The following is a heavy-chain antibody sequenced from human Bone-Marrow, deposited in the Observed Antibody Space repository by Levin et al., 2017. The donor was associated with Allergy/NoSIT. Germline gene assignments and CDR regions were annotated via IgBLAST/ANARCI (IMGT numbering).Heavy chain of an antibody. Sequence: GGSLRLSCAASGFVFTDFYFGWIRQAPGKGLEWLSYISPSSSATYYADSVKARLTISRDNVNNSLSLQINSLRPEDTAVYYCARGGRGQPVSQLDYWGQGILVTVSS. CDR1: GFVFTDFY. V-gene: IGHV3-11*01. J-gene: IGHJ4*02. CDR3: ARGGRGQPVSQLDY. D-gene: IGHD6-6*01. CDR2: ISPSSSAT.